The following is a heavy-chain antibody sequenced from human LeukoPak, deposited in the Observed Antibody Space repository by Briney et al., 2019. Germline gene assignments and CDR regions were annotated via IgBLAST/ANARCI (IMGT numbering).Heavy chain of an antibody. Sequence: GGSLRLSCTASGFTFANYAMHWVRQAPGKGLEWVVVISYLGTNTFYGDSVRARFSISRDNSKNTLSLQMNSLRVEDTAVYYCARALARGIVVSGSEGFDPWGQGTLVTVSS. D-gene: IGHD3-10*01. CDR3: ARALARGIVVSGSEGFDP. J-gene: IGHJ5*02. CDR1: GFTFANYA. CDR2: ISYLGTNT. V-gene: IGHV3-30*04.